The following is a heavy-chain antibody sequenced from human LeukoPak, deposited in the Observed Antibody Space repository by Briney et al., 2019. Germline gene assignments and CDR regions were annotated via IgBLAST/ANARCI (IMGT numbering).Heavy chain of an antibody. CDR2: ISGSGGST. D-gene: IGHD6-6*01. CDR1: GFTFSSYA. CDR3: AKDPRMYSSSSPYYFDY. J-gene: IGHJ4*02. V-gene: IGHV3-23*01. Sequence: GGSLRLSCAASGFTFSSYAMSWVRQAPGKGLEWVSAISGSGGSTYYADSVKGRFTISSDNSKNTLYLQMNSLRAEDTAVYYCAKDPRMYSSSSPYYFDYWGQGTLVTVSS.